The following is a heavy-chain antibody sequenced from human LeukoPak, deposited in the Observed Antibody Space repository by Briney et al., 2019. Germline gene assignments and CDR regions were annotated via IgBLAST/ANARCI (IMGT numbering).Heavy chain of an antibody. D-gene: IGHD5-18*01. CDR3: ARAWDTKYYFDY. CDR2: INHSGST. CDR1: GGSFSGYY. Sequence: PSETLSLTCAVYGGSFSGYYWSWIRQPPGKGLEWIGEINHSGSTNYNPSLKSRVTISVDTSKNQFSLKLSSVTAADTAVYYCARAWDTKYYFDYWGQGTLVTVSS. V-gene: IGHV4-34*01. J-gene: IGHJ4*02.